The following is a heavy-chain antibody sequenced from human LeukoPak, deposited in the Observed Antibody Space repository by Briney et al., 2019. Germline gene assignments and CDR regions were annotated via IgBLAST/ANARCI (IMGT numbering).Heavy chain of an antibody. CDR1: GASVYSGGYS. CDR2: IYHSGNT. J-gene: IGHJ3*02. CDR3: ASDYDLLTGHAFDI. V-gene: IGHV4-30-2*01. Sequence: SQTLSLTCGVSGASVYSGGYSWSWIRQPPGKGLEWIAYIYHSGNTYYNPSLKSRVTMSVDRSKNQFSLKVISVTAADTAVYYCASDYDLLTGHAFDIWGQGTMVTVSS. D-gene: IGHD3-9*01.